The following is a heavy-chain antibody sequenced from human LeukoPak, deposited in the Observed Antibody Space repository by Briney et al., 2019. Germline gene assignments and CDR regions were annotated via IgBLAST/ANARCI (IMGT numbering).Heavy chain of an antibody. CDR1: GFTFSDYY. J-gene: IGHJ4*02. CDR2: ISGSGSAM. CDR3: ARQHRYCSPATCSFKHFDL. D-gene: IGHD2-2*01. V-gene: IGHV3-11*04. Sequence: PGGSLRLSCAASGFTFSDYYMSWIRQAPGKGLEWLSYISGSGSAMYYADAVKGRFTISRDNAKNSLYLQMSSLRVEDTALYYCARQHRYCSPATCSFKHFDLWGQGTLVTVSS.